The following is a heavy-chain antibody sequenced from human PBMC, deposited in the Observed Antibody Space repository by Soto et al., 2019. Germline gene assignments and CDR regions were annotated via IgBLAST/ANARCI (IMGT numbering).Heavy chain of an antibody. D-gene: IGHD3-16*01. CDR1: GGSISSSDY. V-gene: IGHV4-39*01. J-gene: IGHJ6*02. Sequence: SETLSLTCTVSGGSISSSDYWGWIRQPPGKGLEWIGNIYDSGSASYNPSLKSRVTISVDTSKNQVSLKLSSVTAADTAVYYCARHNGPLYVGYYYDMDVWGQGTTVTVSS. CDR2: IYDSGSA. CDR3: ARHNGPLYVGYYYDMDV.